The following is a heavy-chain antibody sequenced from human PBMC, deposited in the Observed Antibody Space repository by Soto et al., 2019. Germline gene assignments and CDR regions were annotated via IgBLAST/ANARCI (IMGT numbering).Heavy chain of an antibody. Sequence: QVQLVQSGAEVKKVGASVKVSCKTSGYTFSAYYVHWARLAPGRGFQWLGWINPSNEITAFSQFFQGRVTMTRDTSTNTVHRELNSLTSDDTAVYYCMRGGWGDSPIDYWGQGTQVTVSS. V-gene: IGHV1-2*02. J-gene: IGHJ4*02. CDR1: GYTFSAYY. CDR2: INPSNEIT. D-gene: IGHD2-15*01. CDR3: MRGGWGDSPIDY.